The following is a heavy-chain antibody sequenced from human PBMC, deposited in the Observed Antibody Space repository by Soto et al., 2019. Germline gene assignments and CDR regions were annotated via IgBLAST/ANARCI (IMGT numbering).Heavy chain of an antibody. D-gene: IGHD4-17*01. Sequence: ESLKISCQGSGYSFTTYWIGWVRQMPGKGLEWMGIIYPADSDTRYSPSFQGQVTMSVDKSINTAYLQWSNLKASDTATYYCAKTSDYADSLFDYWGQGTQVTVSS. J-gene: IGHJ4*02. CDR1: GYSFTTYW. CDR3: AKTSDYADSLFDY. V-gene: IGHV5-51*01. CDR2: IYPADSDT.